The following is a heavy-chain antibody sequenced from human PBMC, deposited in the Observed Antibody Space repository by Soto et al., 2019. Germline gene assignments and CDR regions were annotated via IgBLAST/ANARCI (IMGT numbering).Heavy chain of an antibody. V-gene: IGHV3-9*01. CDR1: GFTFDDYA. CDR3: AKSPYGSGSYYNE. CDR2: ISWNSGSI. Sequence: DVQLVESGGGLVQPGRSLRLSCAASGFTFDDYAMHWVRQAPGKGLEWVSGISWNSGSIGYADSVKGRFTISRDNAKNSLYLQMNSLRAEDTALYYCAKSPYGSGSYYNEWGQGTLVTVPS. J-gene: IGHJ4*02. D-gene: IGHD3-10*01.